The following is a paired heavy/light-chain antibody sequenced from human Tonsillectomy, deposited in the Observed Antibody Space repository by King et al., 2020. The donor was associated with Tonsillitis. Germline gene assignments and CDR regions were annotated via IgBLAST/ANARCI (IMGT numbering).Heavy chain of an antibody. Sequence: EVQLLESGGGLVQPGGSLRLSCAASGFTFSSYAMSWVRQAPGKGLEWVSAISGSGGSTYYADSVKGRFTISRDNSKNTLYLQMNSLRAEDTAVYYCAKDLFWYYYGSGSTAFDYWGQGTLVTVSS. CDR2: ISGSGGST. V-gene: IGHV3-23*01. J-gene: IGHJ4*02. D-gene: IGHD3-10*01. CDR1: GFTFSSYA. CDR3: AKDLFWYYYGSGSTAFDY.
Light chain of an antibody. J-gene: IGKJ4*01. V-gene: IGKV3-20*01. CDR2: GAS. Sequence: EIVLTQSPGTLSLSPGERATLSCRASQSVSSSYLAWYQQKPGQAPRLLIYGASSRATGIPDRFSGSGSGTDFTLTISRLEPEDFAVYYCQQYGSSNTFGGGTKVEIK. CDR1: QSVSSSY. CDR3: QQYGSSNT.